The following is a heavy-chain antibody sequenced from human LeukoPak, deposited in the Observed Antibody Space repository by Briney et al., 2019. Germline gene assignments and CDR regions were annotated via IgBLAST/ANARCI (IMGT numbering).Heavy chain of an antibody. J-gene: IGHJ4*02. D-gene: IGHD2-2*01. CDR2: INPNSGGT. CDR1: GYTFTGYY. Sequence: ASVKFSCKASGYTFTGYYMHWVRQAPGQGLEWMGWINPNSGGTYSAQKFQGWVTMTRDTSISTAYMELSRLTSDDTAVYYCARANALYCSSTTCLFDYWGQGTLVTVSS. V-gene: IGHV1-2*04. CDR3: ARANALYCSSTTCLFDY.